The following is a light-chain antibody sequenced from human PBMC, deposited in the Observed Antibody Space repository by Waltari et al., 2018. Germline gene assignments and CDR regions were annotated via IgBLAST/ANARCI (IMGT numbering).Light chain of an antibody. CDR1: QSVSSY. J-gene: IGKJ3*01. Sequence: VILTQSPVTLSFSPGERATLSCRASQSVSSYLAWYQQQPGQHPRLLLYGASSRATGIPDRFSGSGSGTDFTLTISSLEPEDVGVYHCYKHSSGYTFGPGTKLDIK. V-gene: IGKV3-11*01. CDR3: YKHSSGYT. CDR2: GAS.